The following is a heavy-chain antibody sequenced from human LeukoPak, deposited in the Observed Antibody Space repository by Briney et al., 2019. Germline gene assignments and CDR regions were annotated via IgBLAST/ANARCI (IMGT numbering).Heavy chain of an antibody. D-gene: IGHD2/OR15-2a*01. CDR1: GFTFSTYS. Sequence: GGSLRLSCAASGFTFSTYSMIWVRQAPGKGLEWVAVISYDGSNKYYADSVKGRFTISRDNSKNTLYLQMNSLRAEDTAVYYCARDFENISDYWGQGTLVTVSS. CDR2: ISYDGSNK. V-gene: IGHV3-30*05. J-gene: IGHJ4*02. CDR3: ARDFENISDY.